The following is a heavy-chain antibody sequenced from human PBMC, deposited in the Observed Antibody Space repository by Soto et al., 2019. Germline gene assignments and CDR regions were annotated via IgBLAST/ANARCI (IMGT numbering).Heavy chain of an antibody. CDR2: ISYDGSNK. Sequence: QVQLVESGGGVVQPGRSLRLSCAASGFTFSSYGMHWVRQAPGKGLEWVAVISYDGSNKYYADSVKGRFTISRDNSKNTLYLQMNSLRAEDTAVYYCAKDHGGAGGIDVWGQGTTVTVSS. CDR3: AKDHGGAGGIDV. D-gene: IGHD1-26*01. J-gene: IGHJ6*02. V-gene: IGHV3-30*18. CDR1: GFTFSSYG.